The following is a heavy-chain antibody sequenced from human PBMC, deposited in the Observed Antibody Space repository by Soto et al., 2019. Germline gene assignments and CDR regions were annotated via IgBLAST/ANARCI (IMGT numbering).Heavy chain of an antibody. J-gene: IGHJ4*02. CDR2: INHSGST. Sequence: QVQLQQWGAGLLKPSETLSLTCAVYGGSFSGYYWSWIRQPPGRGLEWIGEINHSGSTNYNPSLKSRVTISVATSKNQFSPKLSSVTAADTAVYYCARGQWYFDYWGQGTLVTVSS. CDR1: GGSFSGYY. D-gene: IGHD2-15*01. CDR3: ARGQWYFDY. V-gene: IGHV4-34*01.